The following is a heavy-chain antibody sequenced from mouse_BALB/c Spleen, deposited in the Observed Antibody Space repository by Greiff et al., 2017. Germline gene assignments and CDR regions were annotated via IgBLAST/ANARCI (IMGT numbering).Heavy chain of an antibody. CDR3: ARHWDYYGSNYAMDY. D-gene: IGHD1-1*01. CDR2: ISNGGGST. V-gene: IGHV5-12-2*01. J-gene: IGHJ4*01. CDR1: GFTFSSYT. Sequence: EVQRVESGGGLVQPGGSLKLSCAASGFTFSSYTMSWVRQTPEKRLEWVAYISNGGGSTYYPDTVKGRFTISRDNAKNTLYLQMSSLKSEDTAMYYCARHWDYYGSNYAMDYWGQGTSVTVSS.